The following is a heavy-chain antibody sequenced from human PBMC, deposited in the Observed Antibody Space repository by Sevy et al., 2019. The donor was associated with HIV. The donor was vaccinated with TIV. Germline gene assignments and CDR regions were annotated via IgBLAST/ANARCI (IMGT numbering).Heavy chain of an antibody. CDR2: ISAYNGNT. V-gene: IGHV1-18*04. CDR3: ARDQAGIAAAGTAGLDAFDI. D-gene: IGHD6-13*01. Sequence: ASVKVSCKASGYTFTSYGISWVQQAPGQGLEWMGWISAYNGNTNYAQKLQGRVTMTTDTSTSTAYMELRSLRSDDTAVYYCARDQAGIAAAGTAGLDAFDIWGQGTMVTVSS. J-gene: IGHJ3*02. CDR1: GYTFTSYG.